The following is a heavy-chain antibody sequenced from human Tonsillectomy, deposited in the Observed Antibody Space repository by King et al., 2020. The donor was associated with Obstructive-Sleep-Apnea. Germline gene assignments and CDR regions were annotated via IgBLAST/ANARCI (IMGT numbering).Heavy chain of an antibody. CDR3: VRQGYFVGSGNYQGY. D-gene: IGHD3-10*01. CDR2: IYDGGIT. Sequence: VQLQESGPGLVKSSETLSLTCTVSGYPISNGYYWGWIRQPPGKGLDWIGSIYDGGITYYNPSVKSRVSISTDGSANQFCLKLRSVTAADTAVCYCVRQGYFVGSGNYQGYWGQGMLVTVSS. V-gene: IGHV4-38-2*02. J-gene: IGHJ4*02. CDR1: GYPISNGYY.